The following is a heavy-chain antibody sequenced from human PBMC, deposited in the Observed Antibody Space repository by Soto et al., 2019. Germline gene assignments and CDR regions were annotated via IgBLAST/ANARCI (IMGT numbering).Heavy chain of an antibody. V-gene: IGHV1-69*13. Sequence: SVKVSCKASGGTFSSYAISWVRQAPGQGLEWMGGIIPIFGTANYAQKFQGRVTITADESTSTAYMELSSLRSEDTAVYYCARGFDYVWGSYENWFDPWGQGTLVTVSS. CDR1: GGTFSSYA. CDR3: ARGFDYVWGSYENWFDP. D-gene: IGHD3-16*01. J-gene: IGHJ5*02. CDR2: IIPIFGTA.